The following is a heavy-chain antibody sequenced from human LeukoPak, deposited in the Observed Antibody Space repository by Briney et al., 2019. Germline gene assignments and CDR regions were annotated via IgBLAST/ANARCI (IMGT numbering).Heavy chain of an antibody. CDR2: IYYSGST. CDR1: GGSISSHY. D-gene: IGHD2-15*01. Sequence: SETLSLTCTVSGGSISSHYWSWIRQPPGKGLEWIGYIYYSGSTNYNPSLKSRVTISVDTSKNQFSLKLSSVTAADTAVYYCAREVALGGAFDIWGQGIMVTVSS. V-gene: IGHV4-59*11. J-gene: IGHJ3*02. CDR3: AREVALGGAFDI.